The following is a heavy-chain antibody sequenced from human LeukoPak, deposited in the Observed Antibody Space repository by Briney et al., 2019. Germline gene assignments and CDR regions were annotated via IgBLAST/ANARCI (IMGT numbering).Heavy chain of an antibody. CDR3: ARDMTSRSWHAFDY. J-gene: IGHJ4*02. Sequence: PGGSLRLSCAVSGFTFSDYSMDWVRQAPGKGLEWLSYITSGSSDIHYADSVNGRFTIPRDNAKSSLYLQMNNLRAEDTAIYFCARDMTSRSWHAFDYWGRGALVTVSS. CDR1: GFTFSDYS. V-gene: IGHV3-48*01. D-gene: IGHD6-13*01. CDR2: ITSGSSDI.